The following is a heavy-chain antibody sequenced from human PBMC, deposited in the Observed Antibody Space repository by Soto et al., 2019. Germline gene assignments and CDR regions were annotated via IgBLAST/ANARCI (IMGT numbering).Heavy chain of an antibody. D-gene: IGHD4-17*01. CDR1: GGSISSGDYY. CDR2: VYYSGST. V-gene: IGHV4-30-4*01. CDR3: ARGDGLYYYYGMDV. J-gene: IGHJ6*02. Sequence: SSETLSLTCTVSGGSISSGDYYWSWIRQPPGKGLEWIGYVYYSGSTYYNPSLKSRVTISVDASKNQFSLKLSSVTAADTAVYYCARGDGLYYYYGMDVWGRGTTVTVSS.